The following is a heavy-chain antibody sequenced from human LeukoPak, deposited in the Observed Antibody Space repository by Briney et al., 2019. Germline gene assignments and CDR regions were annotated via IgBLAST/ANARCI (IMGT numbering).Heavy chain of an antibody. CDR3: ARGGGVKWCFDL. D-gene: IGHD3-10*01. CDR2: ISYDGSNK. V-gene: IGHV3-30*01. Sequence: PGGSLRLSCAASGFTFSSYAMHWVRRAPGKGLEWVAVISYDGSNKYYADSVKGRSTTSRDNSKNTLYLQMNSLRAEDTAVYYCARGGGVKWCFDLWGRGTLVTVSS. CDR1: GFTFSSYA. J-gene: IGHJ2*01.